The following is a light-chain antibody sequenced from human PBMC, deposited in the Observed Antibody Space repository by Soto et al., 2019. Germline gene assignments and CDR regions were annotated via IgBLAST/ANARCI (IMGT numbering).Light chain of an antibody. J-gene: IGLJ1*01. CDR1: RSDIGDSNF. Sequence: QSVLTQPPSASGSPGRSVTISRTGTRSDIGDSNFVSWYQQHPGEAPKLLIFEINKRPSGVPGRFSGSKSGNTASLTVSGLQAEDEADYYCGSYAGNTNFVFGTGTKVTVL. V-gene: IGLV2-8*01. CDR2: EIN. CDR3: GSYAGNTNFV.